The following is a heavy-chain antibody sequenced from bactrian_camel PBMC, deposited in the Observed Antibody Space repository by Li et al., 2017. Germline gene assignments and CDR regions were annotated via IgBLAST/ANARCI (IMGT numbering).Heavy chain of an antibody. J-gene: IGHJ4*01. CDR1: SLSVSDFS. CDR2: IDTYGNT. V-gene: IGHV3S67*01. Sequence: VQLVESGGGSVQTGGSLRLSRAPSSLSVSDFSMAWFRQSPGKEREVVAAIDTYGNTKYADSVNGRFTFSEGVAQNPLYLQMNSLNSEDTAMYSCAAEKMGTFRAACNVVPGVTLTYNGHGTQVTVSS. D-gene: IGHD7*01.